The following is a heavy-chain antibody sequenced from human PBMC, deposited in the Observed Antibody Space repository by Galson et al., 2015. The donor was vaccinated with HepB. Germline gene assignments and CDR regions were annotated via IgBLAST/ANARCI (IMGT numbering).Heavy chain of an antibody. CDR3: AREDCGGDCYTGY. D-gene: IGHD2-21*02. CDR1: GGSFNDYS. V-gene: IGHV4-34*01. Sequence: SETLSLTCAVYGGSFNDYSWNWIRQSPGEGLEWIGEINQIGSTNYNPPLKSRVTISGDTSKTQFSLKLSSVTAADTAVYYCAREDCGGDCYTGYWGQGTPVTVSS. J-gene: IGHJ4*02. CDR2: INQIGST.